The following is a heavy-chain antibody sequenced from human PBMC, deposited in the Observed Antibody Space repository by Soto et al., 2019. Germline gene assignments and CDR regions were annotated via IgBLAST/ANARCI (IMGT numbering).Heavy chain of an antibody. CDR2: IWYDGSNK. V-gene: IGHV3-33*01. Sequence: GGSLRLSCAASGFTFSSYGMHWVRQAPGKGLEWVAVIWYDGSNKYYADSVKGRFTISRDNSKNTLYLQMNSLRAEDTAVYYCAGSLSEYSSSWEPAPIDYWGQGTLVTVSS. CDR3: AGSLSEYSSSWEPAPIDY. D-gene: IGHD6-13*01. J-gene: IGHJ4*02. CDR1: GFTFSSYG.